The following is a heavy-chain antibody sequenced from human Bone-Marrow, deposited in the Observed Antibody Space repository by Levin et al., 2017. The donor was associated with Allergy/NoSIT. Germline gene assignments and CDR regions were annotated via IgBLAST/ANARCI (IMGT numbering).Heavy chain of an antibody. CDR2: ISAYTGNT. Sequence: ASVKVSCQASGYTFNYYGVGWVRQAPGQGLEWMGWISAYTGNTNYAQKFQDRVTMTTDTSTRTAYMELRSLRSDDTAVYYCARGDADGSGSYYGHWGQGTLVTVSS. J-gene: IGHJ4*02. V-gene: IGHV1-18*01. CDR3: ARGDADGSGSYYGH. D-gene: IGHD3-10*01. CDR1: GYTFNYYG.